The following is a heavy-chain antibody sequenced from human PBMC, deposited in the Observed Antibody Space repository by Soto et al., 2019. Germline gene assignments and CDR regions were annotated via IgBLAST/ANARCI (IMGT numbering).Heavy chain of an antibody. CDR2: IYHSGST. D-gene: IGHD4-17*01. V-gene: IGHV4-30-2*01. CDR1: GCSISSGGYY. CDR3: ARGMTTVTTFDY. J-gene: IGHJ4*02. Sequence: SETLSLTCTFSGCSISSGGYYWSWIRQHPGKGLEWIGYIYHSGSTYYNPSLKSRVTISVDRSKNQFSLKLSSVTAADTAVYYCARGMTTVTTFDYWGQGTLVTVSS.